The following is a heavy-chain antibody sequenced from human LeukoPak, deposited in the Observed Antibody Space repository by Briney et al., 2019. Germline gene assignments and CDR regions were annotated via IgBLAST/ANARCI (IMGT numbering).Heavy chain of an antibody. CDR2: IYYSGST. Sequence: SETLSLTCTVSGGSISSSGYYWGWIRQPPGKGLEWIGYIYYSGSTNYNPSLKSRVTISVDTSKNQFSLKLSSVTAAVTAVYYCARLATTVTTGSSHAFDIWGQGTMVTVSS. D-gene: IGHD4-17*01. CDR1: GGSISSSGYY. V-gene: IGHV4-61*05. J-gene: IGHJ3*02. CDR3: ARLATTVTTGSSHAFDI.